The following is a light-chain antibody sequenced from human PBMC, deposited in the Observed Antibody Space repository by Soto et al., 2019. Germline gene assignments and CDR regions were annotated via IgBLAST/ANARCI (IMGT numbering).Light chain of an antibody. J-gene: IGLJ1*01. Sequence: QSVLTQPRSVSGSPGQSVTISCTGTSSDVGGYNYVSWYQQHPGKAPKLMIYDVSKRPSGVPDRFSGSKSGNTASLTISGLQAVDEADYYCCSFAGSYTFVFRTGTKVTVL. CDR2: DVS. CDR3: CSFAGSYTFV. CDR1: SSDVGGYNY. V-gene: IGLV2-11*01.